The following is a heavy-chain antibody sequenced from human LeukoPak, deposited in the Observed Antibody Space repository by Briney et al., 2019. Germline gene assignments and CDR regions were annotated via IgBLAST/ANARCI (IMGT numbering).Heavy chain of an antibody. J-gene: IGHJ4*02. CDR2: ISSSSSTI. D-gene: IGHD3-10*01. CDR3: ATRRGSYFDY. CDR1: GFTFSNYN. Sequence: GGSLRLSCAASGFTFSNYNMNRVRQAPGKGLEWVSYISSSSSTIYYADSVKGRFTISRDNAKNSLYLQMNSLRAEDTAVYYCATRRGSYFDYWGQGTLVTVSS. V-gene: IGHV3-48*01.